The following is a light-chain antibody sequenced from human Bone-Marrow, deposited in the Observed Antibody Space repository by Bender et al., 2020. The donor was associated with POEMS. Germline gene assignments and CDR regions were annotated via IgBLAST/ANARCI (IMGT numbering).Light chain of an antibody. CDR2: EDT. J-gene: IGLJ2*01. CDR3: SSYGDGRIL. V-gene: IGLV2-23*01. CDR1: SSDVGAYNR. Sequence: QSALTQPASVSGSPGQSITISCAGTSSDVGAYNRVSWYQQYPGKAPTLIIYEDTLRPSGVSYRFSASKSGNTASLTISGLQAEDEADYHCSSYGDGRILFGGGTKLTVL.